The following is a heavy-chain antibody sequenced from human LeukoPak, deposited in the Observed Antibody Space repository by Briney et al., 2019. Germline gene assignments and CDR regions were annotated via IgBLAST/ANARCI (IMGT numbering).Heavy chain of an antibody. V-gene: IGHV1-46*02. CDR1: GYSIHGYY. D-gene: IGHD3-10*01. CDR3: SRDRGQVRGVVPFHWFDP. J-gene: IGHJ5*02. CDR2: INPSGGCT. Sequence: ASVMAYCQASGYSIHGYYLLWVLRAPGPREEWVVIINPSGGCTRYPQKFVGRVTMNRHTSQSPVHIELSSQRPEDPAHHYCSRDRGQVRGVVPFHWFDPWGQGTLVTVSS.